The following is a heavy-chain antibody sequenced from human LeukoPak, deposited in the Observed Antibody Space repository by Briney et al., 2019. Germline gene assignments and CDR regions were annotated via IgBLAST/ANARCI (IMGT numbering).Heavy chain of an antibody. CDR3: TRPGAYSGNWYGDY. V-gene: IGHV5-51*01. CDR2: IYPDDSET. CDR1: GYNFTIFW. J-gene: IGHJ4*01. D-gene: IGHD6-13*01. Sequence: GESLKISCKGSGYNFTIFWIGWVRQMPGKGLEWMGIIYPDDSETTYSPSFRGQVSISVDKSLRTAYLELNTLKASDTAIYYWTRPGAYSGNWYGDYWGQGTPVTVSS.